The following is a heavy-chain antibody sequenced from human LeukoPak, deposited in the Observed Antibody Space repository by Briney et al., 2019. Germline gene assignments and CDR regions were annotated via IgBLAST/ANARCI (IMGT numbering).Heavy chain of an antibody. CDR3: AIHRHSSGYYYGFDY. J-gene: IGHJ4*02. Sequence: GESLKISCKGSGYSFTSYWITLVRQMPGKGLEWMGRIDPSDSYTNYSPSFQGHVTISADKSISTAYLQWNSLKASDTAMYYCAIHRHSSGYYYGFDYWGQGTLVTVSS. CDR1: GYSFTSYW. D-gene: IGHD3-22*01. CDR2: IDPSDSYT. V-gene: IGHV5-10-1*01.